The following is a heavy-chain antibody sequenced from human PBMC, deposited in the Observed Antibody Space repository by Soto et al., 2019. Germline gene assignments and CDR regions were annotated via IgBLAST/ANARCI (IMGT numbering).Heavy chain of an antibody. CDR2: MNPNSGNT. V-gene: IGHV1-8*01. J-gene: IGHJ4*02. Sequence: ASVKVSCKASGYTFTSYDINWVRQATGQGLEWMGWMNPNSGNTVYAQKFQGRVTMTRNTSISTAYMELSSLRSEDTAVYYCARDGALADDYFDYWGLGTLVTVSS. CDR1: GYTFTSYD. CDR3: ARDGALADDYFDY. D-gene: IGHD6-19*01.